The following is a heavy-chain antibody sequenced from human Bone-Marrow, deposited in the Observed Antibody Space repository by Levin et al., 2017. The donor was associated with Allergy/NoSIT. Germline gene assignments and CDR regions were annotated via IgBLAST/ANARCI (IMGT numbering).Heavy chain of an antibody. J-gene: IGHJ4*02. V-gene: IGHV3-23*01. D-gene: IGHD3-16*01. CDR2: ITGSGGST. CDR1: GFXFXXXX. Sequence: GGSLRLSCAASGFXFXXXXMXXXXXXXXKGLEWVSAITGSGGSTYYADSVEGRFTISRDNSKNTQYLQMNSLRAEDTAVYYCAKRRGDPPGYFDYWGQGTLVTVSS. CDR3: AKRRGDPPGYFDY.